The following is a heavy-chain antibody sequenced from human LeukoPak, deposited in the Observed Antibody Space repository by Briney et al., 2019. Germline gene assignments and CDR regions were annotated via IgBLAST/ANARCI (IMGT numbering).Heavy chain of an antibody. CDR3: ASHTSYSSSWYWAGGPKHDY. CDR1: GGSISSGSYY. V-gene: IGHV4-39*07. CDR2: IYRSGST. J-gene: IGHJ4*02. Sequence: SQTLSLTCTVSGGSISSGSYYWGWIRQPPGKGLEWIGSIYRSGSTYYNPSLKSRVTISVDTSKNQFSLKLSSVTAADTAVYYCASHTSYSSSWYWAGGPKHDYWGQGTLVTVSS. D-gene: IGHD6-13*01.